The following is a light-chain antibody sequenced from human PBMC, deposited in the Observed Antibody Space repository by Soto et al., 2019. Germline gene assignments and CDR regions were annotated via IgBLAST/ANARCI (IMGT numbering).Light chain of an antibody. J-gene: IGLJ2*01. CDR2: DNS. CDR3: HSYDVSQRRSA. Sequence: QSVLTQPPSLSGAPGQRVTISCTGSRSNIGAGYDVHWYQHLPGTAPKVLIFDNSNRPSGVPDRFSGSKSGTSASLAITGLQAEDDAVYYCHSYDVSQRRSAFGGGTKLTVL. V-gene: IGLV1-40*01. CDR1: RSNIGAGYD.